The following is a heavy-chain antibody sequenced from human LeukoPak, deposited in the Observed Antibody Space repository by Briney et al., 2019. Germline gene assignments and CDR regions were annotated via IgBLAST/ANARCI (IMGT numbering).Heavy chain of an antibody. V-gene: IGHV3-66*02. D-gene: IGHD2-15*01. Sequence: GGSLRLSCAASGFTVSSNYMSWVRQAPGKGLEWVSVIYSGGSTYYTDSVKVRFTISRDNSKNTLYLQMNGLRAEDTAVYYCARVTARGGSGHFDYWGQGTLVTVSS. CDR1: GFTVSSNY. CDR2: IYSGGST. J-gene: IGHJ4*02. CDR3: ARVTARGGSGHFDY.